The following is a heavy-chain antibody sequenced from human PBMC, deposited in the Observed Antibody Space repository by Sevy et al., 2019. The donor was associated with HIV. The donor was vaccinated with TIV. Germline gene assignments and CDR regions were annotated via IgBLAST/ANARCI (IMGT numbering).Heavy chain of an antibody. D-gene: IGHD3-10*01. V-gene: IGHV3-33*01. CDR1: GFTFSSYG. CDR2: IWYDGSNK. CDR3: ASSGTYYYGSGLYYYYGMDV. J-gene: IGHJ6*02. Sequence: GESLKISCAASGFTFSSYGMHWVRQAPGKGLEWVAVIWYDGSNKYYADSVKGRFTISRDNSKNTLYLQMNSLRAEDAAVYYCASSGTYYYGSGLYYYYGMDVWGQGTTVTVSS.